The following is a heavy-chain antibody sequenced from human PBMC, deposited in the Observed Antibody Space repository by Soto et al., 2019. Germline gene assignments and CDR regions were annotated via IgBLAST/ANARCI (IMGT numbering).Heavy chain of an antibody. V-gene: IGHV1-2*04. Sequence: ASVKVSCNASGYTFTGYYMHWVRQAPGQGLEWMGWINPNSGGTNYAQKFQGWVTMTRDTSISTAYMELSRLRSDDTAVYYCARARERWLQPDYYYYGMDVRGQGTTVTVSS. CDR2: INPNSGGT. D-gene: IGHD5-18*01. CDR1: GYTFTGYY. CDR3: ARARERWLQPDYYYYGMDV. J-gene: IGHJ6*02.